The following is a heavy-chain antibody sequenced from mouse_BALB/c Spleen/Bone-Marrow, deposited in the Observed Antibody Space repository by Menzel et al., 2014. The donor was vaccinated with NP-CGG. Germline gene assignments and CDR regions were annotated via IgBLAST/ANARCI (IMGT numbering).Heavy chain of an antibody. Sequence: QLQQTGHVLVQPGASVKISCTASGYPFTDYNVHWVKQCPGESLEWIGYIYPYNGGTGYNQKFKNKATLTVDNSSSTAYMEFRSLTSEDSAVYYCARGGAYWYFDVWGAGTTVTVHS. V-gene: IGHV1S29*02. J-gene: IGHJ1*01. CDR3: ARGGAYWYFDV. CDR2: IYPYNGGT. CDR1: GYPFTDYN.